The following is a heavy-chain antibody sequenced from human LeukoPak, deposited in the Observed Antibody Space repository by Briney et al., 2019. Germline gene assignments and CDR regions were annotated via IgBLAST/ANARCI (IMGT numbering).Heavy chain of an antibody. CDR2: ISYDGSNK. J-gene: IGHJ4*02. CDR3: AKDLAELLLVATMDADY. D-gene: IGHD5-12*01. Sequence: PGGSLRLSCAASGFTFDDYAMHWVRQAPGKGLEWVAVISYDGSNKYYADSVKGRFTISRDNSKNTLYLQMNSLRAEDTAVYYCAKDLAELLLVATMDADYWGQGTLVTVSS. V-gene: IGHV3-30*18. CDR1: GFTFDDYA.